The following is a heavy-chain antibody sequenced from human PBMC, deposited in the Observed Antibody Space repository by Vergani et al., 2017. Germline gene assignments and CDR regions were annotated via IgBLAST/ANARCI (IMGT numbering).Heavy chain of an antibody. CDR1: GFTFSSYA. J-gene: IGHJ3*02. D-gene: IGHD3-22*01. CDR2: ISYDGSNK. V-gene: IGHV3-30-3*01. CDR3: PSASGYYDSSGYYGEVLFAFDI. Sequence: QVQLVESGGGVVQPGRSLRLSCAASGFTFSSYAMHWVRQAPGKGLEWVAVISYDGSNKYYADSVKGRFTISRDNSKNTLYLQMNSLRAEDTAVYYCPSASGYYDSSGYYGEVLFAFDIWGQGTMVTVSS.